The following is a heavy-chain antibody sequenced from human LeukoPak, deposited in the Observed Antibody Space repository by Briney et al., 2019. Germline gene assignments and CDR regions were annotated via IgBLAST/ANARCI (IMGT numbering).Heavy chain of an antibody. CDR3: ARGGDYGDLVREYYFDY. D-gene: IGHD4-17*01. Sequence: GRSLRLSCAASGFTFISYGMHWVRQAPGKGLEWVAVISYDGSNKYYADSVKGRFTISRDNSKNTLYLQMNSLRAEDTAVYYCARGGDYGDLVREYYFDYWGQGTLVTVSS. J-gene: IGHJ4*02. CDR2: ISYDGSNK. V-gene: IGHV3-30*03. CDR1: GFTFISYG.